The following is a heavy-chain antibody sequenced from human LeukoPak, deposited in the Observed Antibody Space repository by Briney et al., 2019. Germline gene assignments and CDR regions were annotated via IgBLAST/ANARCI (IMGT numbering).Heavy chain of an antibody. J-gene: IGHJ3*02. CDR3: ARHLWFGEDNHLGAFDI. V-gene: IGHV4-34*01. Sequence: PSETLSLTCAVYGGSFSGYYWSWIRQPPGRGLEWIGEINHSGSTNYNPSLKSRVTISVDTSKNQFSLKLSSVTAADTAVYYCARHLWFGEDNHLGAFDIWGQGTMVTVSS. CDR2: INHSGST. CDR1: GGSFSGYY. D-gene: IGHD3-10*01.